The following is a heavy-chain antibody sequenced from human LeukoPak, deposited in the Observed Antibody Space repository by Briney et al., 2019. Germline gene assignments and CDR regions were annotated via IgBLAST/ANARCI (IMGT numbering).Heavy chain of an antibody. Sequence: PSETLSLTCTVSGGSISSYYWSWIRQPPGKGLEWIGNIYFTGSTNYNPSLKSRVTISVDTSKNQFSLKLSSVTAADTAVYYCARRVDYGDYVGFDYWGQGTLVTVSS. J-gene: IGHJ4*02. CDR1: GGSISSYY. D-gene: IGHD4-17*01. CDR2: IYFTGST. V-gene: IGHV4-59*12. CDR3: ARRVDYGDYVGFDY.